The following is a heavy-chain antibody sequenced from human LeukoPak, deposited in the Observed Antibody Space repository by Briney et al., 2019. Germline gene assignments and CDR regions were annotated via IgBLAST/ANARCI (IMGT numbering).Heavy chain of an antibody. CDR2: IIGSVAST. D-gene: IGHD5-12*01. J-gene: IGHJ4*02. Sequence: PGGSLRLSCAASGFTFASYAMRWVRQTPGQGLEWVSVIIGSVASTYYADSVKGRFTISRDNSKNTLYLQMNSLRADDTAVYYCAKGGYDYVEVGYFDYWGQGTLVTVSS. CDR1: GFTFASYA. V-gene: IGHV3-23*01. CDR3: AKGGYDYVEVGYFDY.